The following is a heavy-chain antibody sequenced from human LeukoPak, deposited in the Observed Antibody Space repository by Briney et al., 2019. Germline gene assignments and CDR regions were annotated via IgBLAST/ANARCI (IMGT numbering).Heavy chain of an antibody. CDR2: INPYNINT. J-gene: IGHJ3*02. Sequence: ASVKVSCKASGYTFSNYGVNWVRQAPGQGLEWMGWINPYNINTLYSARFQGRVIMTRDTSTSTVYMELRGLRSDDTAVYFCAREDRNAFDIWGQGTMITVSS. D-gene: IGHD1-14*01. CDR1: GYTFSNYG. V-gene: IGHV1-18*01. CDR3: AREDRNAFDI.